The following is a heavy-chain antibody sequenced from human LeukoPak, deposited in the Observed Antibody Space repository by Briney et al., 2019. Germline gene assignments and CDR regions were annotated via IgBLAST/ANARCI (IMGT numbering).Heavy chain of an antibody. CDR1: GCTFSNYG. J-gene: IGHJ6*03. Sequence: GGSLRLSWAASGCTFSNYGMHWVRQAPGKGLEWVAFIRYDGSNKYFADSLKGRFTISRDNSKNTLYLQMNSLRPEDTAVYYCAKDWRRIVVVGPITRHGNYMDVWGKGTTVTISS. V-gene: IGHV3-30*02. D-gene: IGHD2-15*01. CDR2: IRYDGSNK. CDR3: AKDWRRIVVVGPITRHGNYMDV.